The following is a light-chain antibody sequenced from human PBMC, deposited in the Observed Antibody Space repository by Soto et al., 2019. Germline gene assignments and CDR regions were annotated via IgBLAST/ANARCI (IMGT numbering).Light chain of an antibody. CDR1: QSVSSY. Sequence: EIVLTQSPATLSLSPGERATLSCRASQSVSSYLTWYQQKPGQAPRLLIYDASKKATDIPARFSGSGSGTDFTLTISRLEPEDFAVYYCQQRSNWPWTFGQGTNVEIK. V-gene: IGKV3-11*01. CDR2: DAS. CDR3: QQRSNWPWT. J-gene: IGKJ1*01.